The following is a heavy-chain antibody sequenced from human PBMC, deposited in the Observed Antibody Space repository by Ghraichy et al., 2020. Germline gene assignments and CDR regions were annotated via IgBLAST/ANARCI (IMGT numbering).Heavy chain of an antibody. V-gene: IGHV4-31*03. Sequence: SETLSLTCTVSGGSISSGGYHWSWIRQHPGKGLEWIGYIYYSGSTYYNPSLKSRVTISVDTSKNQFSLKLSSVTAADTAVYYCARSRAAMVPFDYWGQGTLVTVSS. J-gene: IGHJ4*02. D-gene: IGHD5-18*01. CDR1: GGSISSGGYH. CDR3: ARSRAAMVPFDY. CDR2: IYYSGST.